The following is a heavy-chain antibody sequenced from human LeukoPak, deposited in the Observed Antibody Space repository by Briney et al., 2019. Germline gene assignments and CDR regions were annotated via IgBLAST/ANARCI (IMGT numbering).Heavy chain of an antibody. D-gene: IGHD3-22*01. CDR2: IYYSGST. CDR3: ARDDYYDSSGYRNAFDI. CDR1: GGSISSSSYY. J-gene: IGHJ3*02. V-gene: IGHV4-39*07. Sequence: SETLSLTCTVSGGSISSSSYYWGWIRQPPGKGLEWIGSIYYSGSTYYNPSLKSRVTMSVDTSKNQFSLKVNSVTAADTAVYYCARDDYYDSSGYRNAFDIWGQGTMVTVSS.